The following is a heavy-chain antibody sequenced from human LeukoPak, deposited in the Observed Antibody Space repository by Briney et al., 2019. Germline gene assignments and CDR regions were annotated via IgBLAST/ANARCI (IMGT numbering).Heavy chain of an antibody. CDR2: ISFDGSNQ. D-gene: IGHD3-10*01. CDR3: ARTGDPLYYYGSRNYPKPGGPPDY. CDR1: GFTYRTFA. J-gene: IGHJ4*02. Sequence: GGSLRLSCAASGFTYRTFAMHWVRQAPGKGLEWVASISFDGSNQYAADSVKGRFTISRDNSKNTLYLQMNSLRPEDTAVYYCARTGDPLYYYGSRNYPKPGGPPDYWGQGTLVTVSS. V-gene: IGHV3-30*04.